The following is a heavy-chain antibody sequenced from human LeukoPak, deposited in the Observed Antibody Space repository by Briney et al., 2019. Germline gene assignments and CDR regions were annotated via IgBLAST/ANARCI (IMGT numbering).Heavy chain of an antibody. D-gene: IGHD3-16*01. J-gene: IGHJ1*01. CDR3: ASTLRGKYFQH. Sequence: GGSLRLSCAASGFTFSSYSMNWVRQAPGKGLEWVSSISSSSGYIYYADSVKGRFTISRDNAKNSLYLQMNSLRAEDTAVYYCASTLRGKYFQHWGQGTLVTVSS. CDR1: GFTFSSYS. V-gene: IGHV3-21*01. CDR2: ISSSSGYI.